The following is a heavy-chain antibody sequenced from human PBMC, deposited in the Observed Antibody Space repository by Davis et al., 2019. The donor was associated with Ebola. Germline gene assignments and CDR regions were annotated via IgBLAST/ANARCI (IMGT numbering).Heavy chain of an antibody. CDR3: ARSSIAARPGYYYGMDV. V-gene: IGHV3-74*01. CDR2: INEDGIIK. CDR1: GFRFRSNW. D-gene: IGHD6-6*01. J-gene: IGHJ6*02. Sequence: GESLKISCAASGFRFRSNWMHWVRQAPEKGLVWVSRINEDGIIKTYADSVMGRFTISRDNAKNSLYLQMNSLGVEDTAVYYCARSSIAARPGYYYGMDVWGQGTTVTVSS.